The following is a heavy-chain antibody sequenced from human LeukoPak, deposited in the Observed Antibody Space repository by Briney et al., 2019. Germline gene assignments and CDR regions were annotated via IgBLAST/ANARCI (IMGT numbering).Heavy chain of an antibody. CDR3: ARHLSGVTGHTYGRGIDY. J-gene: IGHJ4*02. D-gene: IGHD5-18*01. CDR2: IKKDGSEK. Sequence: PGGSLRLSCAASGFTFSSYWMSWVRQAPGKGLEWVANIKKDGSEKYYVDSVKGRFTISRDSAKKSLYLQMNSLRAEDTAVYYCARHLSGVTGHTYGRGIDYRGQGTLVTVSS. V-gene: IGHV3-7*01. CDR1: GFTFSSYW.